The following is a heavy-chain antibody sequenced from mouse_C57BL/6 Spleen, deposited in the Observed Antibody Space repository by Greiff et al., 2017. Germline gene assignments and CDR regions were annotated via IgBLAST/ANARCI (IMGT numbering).Heavy chain of an antibody. D-gene: IGHD2-1*01. CDR2: ISYDGSN. Sequence: ESGPGLVKPSQSLSLTCSVTGYSITSGYYWNWIRQFPGNKLEWMGYISYDGSNNYNPSLKNRIPITRDTSKNQFFLKLNSVTTEDTATYYCAKIYSYAMDYWGQGTSVTVSS. CDR3: AKIYSYAMDY. V-gene: IGHV3-6*01. CDR1: GYSITSGYY. J-gene: IGHJ4*01.